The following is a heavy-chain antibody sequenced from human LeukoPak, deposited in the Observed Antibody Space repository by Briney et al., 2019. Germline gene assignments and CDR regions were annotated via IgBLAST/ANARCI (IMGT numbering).Heavy chain of an antibody. CDR3: AKDRDIVLMVYPDYFDY. CDR1: GFTFSSYG. V-gene: IGHV3-33*06. CDR2: IWYDGSNK. D-gene: IGHD2-8*01. J-gene: IGHJ4*02. Sequence: GRSLRLSCAASGFTFSSYGMHWVRQAPGKGLEWVAVIWYDGSNKYYADSVKGRFTISRDNSKNTLYLQMNSLRAEDTAVYYCAKDRDIVLMVYPDYFDYWGQGTLVTVSS.